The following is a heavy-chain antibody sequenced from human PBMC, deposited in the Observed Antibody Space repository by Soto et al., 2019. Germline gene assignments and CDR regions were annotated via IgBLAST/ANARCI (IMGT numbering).Heavy chain of an antibody. CDR3: ARGAEMPTTDSNYYYGMDV. V-gene: IGHV4-39*01. J-gene: IGHJ6*02. Sequence: SETLSLTCTVSGGSISSSSYFWGWIRQPPGKGLGWIGSLYDSGSTYYNPSLKSRGTISVDTSKNQFSLKLSSVTAADSAVYFCARGAEMPTTDSNYYYGMDVWGQGTTVTVS. CDR2: LYDSGST. D-gene: IGHD5-12*01. CDR1: GGSISSSSYF.